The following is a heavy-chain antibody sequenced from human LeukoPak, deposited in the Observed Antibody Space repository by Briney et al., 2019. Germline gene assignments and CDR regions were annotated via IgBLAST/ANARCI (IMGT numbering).Heavy chain of an antibody. CDR1: GGSISSADYY. V-gene: IGHV4-30-4*08. J-gene: IGHJ3*02. D-gene: IGHD3-22*01. CDR3: AWYYDRTGYHDAFDI. Sequence: SQTLSLTCTVSGGSISSADYYWSWIRQPPGKGLEWIGYTYHSGGIYYNPSLKSRVTISVDTSKNQFSLKLSFVTAADTAVYYCAWYYDRTGYHDAFDIWGQGTMVTVSS. CDR2: TYHSGGI.